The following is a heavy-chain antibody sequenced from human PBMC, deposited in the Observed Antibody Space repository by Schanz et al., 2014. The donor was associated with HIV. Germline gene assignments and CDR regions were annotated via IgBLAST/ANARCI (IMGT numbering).Heavy chain of an antibody. Sequence: QVQLVQSGTEVKKPGASVKVSCKASGYTFTSYDINWVRQATGQGLEWMGWMNPNSGNTGYAQKFQGRVTMTRNTSISTAYMELSSLRSADTAVYYCARRGLVGATLYYYYYGMDVWGQGTTVTVSS. CDR3: ARRGLVGATLYYYYYGMDV. CDR2: MNPNSGNT. J-gene: IGHJ6*02. CDR1: GYTFTSYD. D-gene: IGHD1-26*01. V-gene: IGHV1-8*01.